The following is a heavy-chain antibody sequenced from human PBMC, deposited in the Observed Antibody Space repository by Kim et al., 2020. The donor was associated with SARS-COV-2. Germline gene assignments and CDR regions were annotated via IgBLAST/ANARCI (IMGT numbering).Heavy chain of an antibody. V-gene: IGHV6-1*01. CDR1: GDRVSSNSAV. D-gene: IGHD6-13*01. CDR2: TYYRSKWSN. CDR3: ARERVAAAGRVFDY. Sequence: SPTLSLTCAISGDRVSSNSAVWNWIRQSPSRGLEWLLRTYYRSKWSNDYAVSVKSRITINPDTSKNQFSLQLNSVTPEDTAVYYCARERVAAAGRVFDYWGQGTLVTVSS. J-gene: IGHJ4*02.